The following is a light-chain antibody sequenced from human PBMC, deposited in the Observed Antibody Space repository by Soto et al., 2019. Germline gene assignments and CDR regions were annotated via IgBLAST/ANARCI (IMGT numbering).Light chain of an antibody. CDR3: QQRSNWSWT. J-gene: IGKJ1*01. CDR2: DAS. V-gene: IGKV3-11*01. Sequence: EIVLTQYPGTLSLSPGERYTLSCMASQSVSSYLAWYQQKPGQAPRLLIYDASNRATGIPARFSGSGSGTDFTLTISSLEPEDFAVYYCQQRSNWSWTFGQGTQVEIK. CDR1: QSVSSY.